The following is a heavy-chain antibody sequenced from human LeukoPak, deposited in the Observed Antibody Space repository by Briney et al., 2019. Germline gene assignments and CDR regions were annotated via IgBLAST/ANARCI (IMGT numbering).Heavy chain of an antibody. Sequence: GGSLKLSCEASGRMFITYNMNWVRQAPGKGLEWVSMISADESDVTYTDSVKGRFTTSRDNSKNILYLQMTSLRPEDTALYYWVSQNDHTFVDAFDIWGQGTMVIVSS. CDR1: GRMFITYN. V-gene: IGHV3-30*04. CDR2: ISADESDV. J-gene: IGHJ3*02. D-gene: IGHD2/OR15-2a*01. CDR3: VSQNDHTFVDAFDI.